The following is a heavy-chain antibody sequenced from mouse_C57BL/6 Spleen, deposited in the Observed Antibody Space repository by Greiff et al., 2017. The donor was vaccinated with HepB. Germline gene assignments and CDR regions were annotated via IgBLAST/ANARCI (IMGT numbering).Heavy chain of an antibody. V-gene: IGHV5-6*01. Sequence: EVQLVESGGDLVKPGGSLKLSCAASGFTFSSYGMSWVRQTPDKSLEWVATISSGGSYTYYPDSVKGRFTISRDNAKNTLYLQRSSLKSEDTAMYYCARLGSSYYFDVWGTGTTVTVSS. CDR1: GFTFSSYG. D-gene: IGHD1-1*01. CDR3: ARLGSSYYFDV. CDR2: ISSGGSYT. J-gene: IGHJ1*03.